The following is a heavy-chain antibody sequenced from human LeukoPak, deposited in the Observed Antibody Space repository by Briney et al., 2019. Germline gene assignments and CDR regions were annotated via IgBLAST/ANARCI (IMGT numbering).Heavy chain of an antibody. V-gene: IGHV4-34*01. CDR3: TRMTTGHDY. CDR2: INHSGYT. Sequence: PSETLSLTCSVSAVSFDDYYWAWVRPTPGKGLEWIGEINHSGYTNDSPSIKSRVTISIDTSRKQCSLNLESVTVADAGLYYCTRMTTGHDYWDRGTLAIVSS. CDR1: AVSFDDYY. D-gene: IGHD4-17*01. J-gene: IGHJ4*02.